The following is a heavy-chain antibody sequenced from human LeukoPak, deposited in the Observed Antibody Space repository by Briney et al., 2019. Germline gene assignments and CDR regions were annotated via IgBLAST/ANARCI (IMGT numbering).Heavy chain of an antibody. Sequence: SETLSLTCTVSGGSVSTTTYYWGWVRQPPGKGLEWIGSVSYRGTTYYIPSFRRRVTISVDTPENQFSLQVTSVTAADTGVYYCARDPGPYYYYYYMDVWGKGTTVTVSS. J-gene: IGHJ6*03. CDR1: GGSVSTTTYY. CDR3: ARDPGPYYYYYYMDV. D-gene: IGHD3-10*01. V-gene: IGHV4-39*07. CDR2: VSYRGTT.